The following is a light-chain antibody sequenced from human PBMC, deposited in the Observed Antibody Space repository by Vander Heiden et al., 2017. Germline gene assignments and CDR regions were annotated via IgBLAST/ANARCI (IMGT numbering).Light chain of an antibody. Sequence: DIVLTQSQRSLPVDPGDPASISCRSRQSLLHSNGYNYLDWYLQKPGRCQQLLIYVGSNRAYGVPDRFSGSGSGTEFTLKISRVEAEDVGVHYCMQAIQTRTFCQGTKVEIQ. CDR1: QSLLHSNGYNY. CDR3: MQAIQTRT. V-gene: IGKV2-28*01. J-gene: IGKJ1*01. CDR2: VGS.